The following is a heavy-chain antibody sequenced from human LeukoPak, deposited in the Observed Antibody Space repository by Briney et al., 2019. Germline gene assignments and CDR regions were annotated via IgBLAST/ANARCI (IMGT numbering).Heavy chain of an antibody. V-gene: IGHV3-9*01. Sequence: PGGSLRLSCAASGFTFDDYAMHWVRQDPGKGLEGVSGISWSSANVGYADSVKGRFTISRDNAQNSLYLQMNSLRVEDTALYYCAKDMGSGSYKGFLDYWGQGTLVTVSS. CDR3: AKDMGSGSYKGFLDY. CDR1: GFTFDDYA. J-gene: IGHJ4*02. CDR2: ISWSSANV. D-gene: IGHD1-26*01.